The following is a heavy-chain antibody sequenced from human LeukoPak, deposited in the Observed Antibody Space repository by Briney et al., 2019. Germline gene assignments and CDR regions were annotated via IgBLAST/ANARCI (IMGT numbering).Heavy chain of an antibody. CDR2: IYYSGST. CDR3: ARNDYGGNSGDY. CDR1: GGSISSYY. D-gene: IGHD4-17*01. J-gene: IGHJ4*02. Sequence: SETLSLTCTVSGGSISSYYWSWIRQAPGKGLEWIGYIYYSGSTNYNPSLKSRVTISVDTSKNQFSLKLSSVTAADTAVYYCARNDYGGNSGDYWGQGTLVTVSS. V-gene: IGHV4-59*01.